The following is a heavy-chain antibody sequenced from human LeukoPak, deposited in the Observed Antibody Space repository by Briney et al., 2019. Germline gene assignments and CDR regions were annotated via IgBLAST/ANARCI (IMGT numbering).Heavy chain of an antibody. D-gene: IGHD3-10*01. CDR3: ASGAGSSLSDNYYYYYYMDV. CDR2: IYYSGST. CDR1: GGSISSSSYY. Sequence: SETLSLTCTVSGGSISSSSYYWGWIRQPPGKGLEWIGSIYYSGSTYYNPSLKSRVTISVDTSENQFSLKLSSVTAADTAVYYCASGAGSSLSDNYYYYYYMDVWGKGTTVTVSS. V-gene: IGHV4-39*07. J-gene: IGHJ6*03.